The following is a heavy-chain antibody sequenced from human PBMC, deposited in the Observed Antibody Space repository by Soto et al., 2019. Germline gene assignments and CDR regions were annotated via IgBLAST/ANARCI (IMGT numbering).Heavy chain of an antibody. Sequence: AGSLRLSCVASGYTFSGSAFHWVRQASGKGLEWVGRIRGKANSYETAYAESVKGRFTISRDDSKNTAFLQINSLKTEDTDVYYGTPRYCSSAICHPWGQGTRVTVSS. D-gene: IGHD2-2*01. CDR3: TPRYCSSAICHP. J-gene: IGHJ5*02. CDR2: IRGKANSYET. V-gene: IGHV3-73*01. CDR1: GYTFSGSA.